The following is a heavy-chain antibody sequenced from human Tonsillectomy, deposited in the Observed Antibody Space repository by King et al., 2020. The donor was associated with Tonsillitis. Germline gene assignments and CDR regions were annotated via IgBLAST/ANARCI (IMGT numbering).Heavy chain of an antibody. Sequence: VQLVESGAEVKKPGESLKISCKGSGYSFTSYWIGWVRQMPGKGLEWMGIIYPGDSDTRYNPSFQGQVTISADKSISTAYLQWSSLKASDTAMYYCARLGPYLGATRPFDYWGQGTLVTVSS. V-gene: IGHV5-51*01. CDR1: GYSFTSYW. CDR2: IYPGDSDT. D-gene: IGHD1-26*01. CDR3: ARLGPYLGATRPFDY. J-gene: IGHJ4*02.